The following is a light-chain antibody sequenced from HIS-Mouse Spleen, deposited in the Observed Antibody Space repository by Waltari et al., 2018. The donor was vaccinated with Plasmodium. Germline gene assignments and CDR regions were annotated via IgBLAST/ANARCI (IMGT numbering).Light chain of an antibody. Sequence: SYELTQPPSVSVSPGQTARINCSGAALQKKYAYWYQQKSGQAPVLVIYEDSKRPSGIPERFSGSSSGTMATLTISGAQVEDEADYYCYSTDSSGNHRVFGGGTKLTVL. V-gene: IGLV3-10*01. J-gene: IGLJ3*02. CDR3: YSTDSSGNHRV. CDR2: EDS. CDR1: ALQKKY.